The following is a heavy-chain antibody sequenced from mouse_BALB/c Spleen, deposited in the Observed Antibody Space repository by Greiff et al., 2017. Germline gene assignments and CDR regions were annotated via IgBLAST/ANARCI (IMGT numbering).Heavy chain of an antibody. V-gene: IGHV1S26*01. CDR2: INPSTGYT. Sequence: QVQLQQSGPELVKTGASVKMSCKASGYTFTSYWMHWVKQRPGQGLEWIGYINPSTGYTEYNQKFKDKATLTADKSSSTAYMQLSSLTSEDSAVYYCARSRYGNYQRYWYFDVWGAGTTVTVSS. CDR3: ARSRYGNYQRYWYFDV. D-gene: IGHD2-1*01. CDR1: GYTFTSYW. J-gene: IGHJ1*01.